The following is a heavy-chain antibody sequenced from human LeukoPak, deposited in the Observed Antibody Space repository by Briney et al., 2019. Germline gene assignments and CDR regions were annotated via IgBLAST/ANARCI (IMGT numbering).Heavy chain of an antibody. CDR3: ARRNVPAASFDP. V-gene: IGHV4-34*01. CDR1: GGSFSGYY. Sequence: SETLSLTCAVYGGSFSGYYWSWIRQPPGKGLEWIGEINHSGSTNYNPSLKSRVTISVDTSKNQFSLKLSSVTAAGTAVYYCARRNVPAASFDPWGQGTLVTVSS. D-gene: IGHD2-2*01. J-gene: IGHJ5*02. CDR2: INHSGST.